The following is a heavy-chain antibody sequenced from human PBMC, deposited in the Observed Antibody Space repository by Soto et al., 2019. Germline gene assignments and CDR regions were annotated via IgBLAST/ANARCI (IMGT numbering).Heavy chain of an antibody. CDR2: ISDDGSNK. D-gene: IGHD6-19*01. Sequence: GGSLRLSCATSGFTFSSYGMHWVRQAPGKGLEWVAVISDDGSNKYYPDSVKGRFTISRDNSKNTLYLQMNSLRAEDTSVYYCAKDSGYSSGWYFDYWGQGTLVTVS. CDR1: GFTFSSYG. V-gene: IGHV3-30*18. J-gene: IGHJ4*02. CDR3: AKDSGYSSGWYFDY.